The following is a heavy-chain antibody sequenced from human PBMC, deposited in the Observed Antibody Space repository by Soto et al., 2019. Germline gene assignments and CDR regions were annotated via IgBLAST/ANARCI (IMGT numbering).Heavy chain of an antibody. J-gene: IGHJ3*02. CDR1: GGSISSYF. Sequence: SETLSLTCTVSGGSISSYFWSWIRQSPGKGLEWITHIYSSGTTNYNPSLKSRVTISVDTSKNQFSLKLRSVTAADTAVYYCATDYGDYVGDFDIWGQGTMVPVSS. CDR3: ATDYGDYVGDFDI. V-gene: IGHV4-59*01. D-gene: IGHD4-17*01. CDR2: IYSSGTT.